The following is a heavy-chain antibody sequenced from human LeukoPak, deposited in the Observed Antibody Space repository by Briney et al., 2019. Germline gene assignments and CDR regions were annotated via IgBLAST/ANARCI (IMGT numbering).Heavy chain of an antibody. CDR1: GFTFDDYA. J-gene: IGHJ4*02. D-gene: IGHD5-12*01. V-gene: IGHV3-43D*03. CDR2: ISWDGVST. CDR3: AKDLSRHGYDLRGADF. Sequence: GGSLRLSCAASGFTFDDYAMHWVRQAPGKGLEWVSLISWDGVSTYYADSVKGRFTISRDNSKNSLYLQMNSLRAEDTALYYCAKDLSRHGYDLRGADFWGQGTLVTVSS.